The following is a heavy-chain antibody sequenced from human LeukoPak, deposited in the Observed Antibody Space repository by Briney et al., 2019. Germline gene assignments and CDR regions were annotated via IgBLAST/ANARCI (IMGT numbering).Heavy chain of an antibody. CDR3: ATVDSSGYYPVLEYFQH. J-gene: IGHJ1*01. V-gene: IGHV1-8*03. Sequence: GASVKVSCKASGYTFTSYDINWVRQATGQGLEWMGWMNPNSGNTGYAQKFQGRVTITRNTSISTAYMELSSLRSEDTAVYYCATVDSSGYYPVLEYFQHWGQGTLVTVSS. CDR2: MNPNSGNT. CDR1: GYTFTSYD. D-gene: IGHD3-22*01.